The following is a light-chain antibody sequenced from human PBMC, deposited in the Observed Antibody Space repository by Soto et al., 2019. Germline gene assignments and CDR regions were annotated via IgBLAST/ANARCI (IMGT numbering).Light chain of an antibody. CDR1: SSNIGRNT. Sequence: QAVVTQPPSASGTPGQRVTISCSGSSSNIGRNTVNWYQQLPGTAPKLLIYGNNQRPSGVPDRFSGSKSGTSASLAISGLQSEDEADYYCAAWDDSLNGPVFGGGTTLTVL. V-gene: IGLV1-44*01. J-gene: IGLJ3*02. CDR3: AAWDDSLNGPV. CDR2: GNN.